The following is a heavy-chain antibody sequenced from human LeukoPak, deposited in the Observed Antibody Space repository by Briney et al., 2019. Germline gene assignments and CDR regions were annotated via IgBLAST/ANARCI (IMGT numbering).Heavy chain of an antibody. CDR3: ATCSSTSCYGFLFDY. J-gene: IGHJ4*02. D-gene: IGHD2-2*01. Sequence: ASVKVSCKVSGYTLTELSMHWVRQAPGKGLEWMGGFDPEDGETIYAQKFQGRVTMTEDTSTDTAYTELSSLRSEDTAVYYCATCSSTSCYGFLFDYWGQGTLVTVSS. CDR2: FDPEDGET. V-gene: IGHV1-24*01. CDR1: GYTLTELS.